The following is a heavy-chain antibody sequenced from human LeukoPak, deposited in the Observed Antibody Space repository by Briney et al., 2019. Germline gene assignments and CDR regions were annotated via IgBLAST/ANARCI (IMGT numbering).Heavy chain of an antibody. V-gene: IGHV4-59*01. CDR2: IHYRGST. CDR1: GGSISSYY. D-gene: IGHD5-18*01. J-gene: IGHJ4*02. CDR3: ARSVLGYSYGLHIDY. Sequence: PSETLSLTCTVSGGSISSYYWSWIRQRPGKGLEWFGYIHYRGSTNYNPSLKSRVTISVDTSKNQFSLKLSSLTAADTAVYYCARSVLGYSYGLHIDYWGREPWSPSPQ.